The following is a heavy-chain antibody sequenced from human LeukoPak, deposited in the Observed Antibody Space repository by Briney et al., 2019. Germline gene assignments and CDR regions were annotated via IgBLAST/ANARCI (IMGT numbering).Heavy chain of an antibody. CDR3: ARGDWAPFDY. CDR2: IDQDGGGK. Sequence: GGSLRLSCAASGSTFSDYWMNWVRQAPGKGLEWVANIDQDGGGKYYLDSVKGRFTISRDNAKNSLYLQINSLRAEDTAVYYCARGDWAPFDYWGQGSLLTVSS. J-gene: IGHJ4*02. V-gene: IGHV3-7*01. D-gene: IGHD2-21*02. CDR1: GSTFSDYW.